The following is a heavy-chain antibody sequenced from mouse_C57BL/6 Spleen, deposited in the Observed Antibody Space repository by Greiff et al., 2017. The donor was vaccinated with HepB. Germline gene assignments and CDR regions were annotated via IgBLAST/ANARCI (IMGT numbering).Heavy chain of an antibody. D-gene: IGHD2-10*01. Sequence: VHLVESGPELVKPGASVKISCKASGYAFSSSWMNWVKQRPGKGLEWIGRIYPGDGDTNYNGKFKGKATLTADKSSSTAYMQLSSLTSEDSAVYFCATYYGKKGYAMDYWGQGTSVTVSS. CDR3: ATYYGKKGYAMDY. CDR2: IYPGDGDT. CDR1: GYAFSSSW. V-gene: IGHV1-82*01. J-gene: IGHJ4*01.